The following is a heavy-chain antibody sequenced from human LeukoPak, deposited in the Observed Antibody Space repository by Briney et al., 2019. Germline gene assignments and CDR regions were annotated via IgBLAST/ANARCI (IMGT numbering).Heavy chain of an antibody. CDR2: IYGSGST. V-gene: IGHV4-59*01. CDR3: AREGTSGTHLNWFDP. Sequence: SETLSLTCTVSGGSISSYYWSWIRQPPGKGLEWIGHIYGSGSTNHNPPLKSRVTLSVDTSKNQFSLKLSSVTAADTAVYYCAREGTSGTHLNWFDPWGQGTLVTVSS. D-gene: IGHD1-1*01. J-gene: IGHJ5*02. CDR1: GGSISSYY.